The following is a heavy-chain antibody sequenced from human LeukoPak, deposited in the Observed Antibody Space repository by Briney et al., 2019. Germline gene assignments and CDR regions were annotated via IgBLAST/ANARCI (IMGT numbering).Heavy chain of an antibody. Sequence: SETLSLTCTVSGRSVSVYYWSWLREPPGKGLEWIAYISHSGNTNYNPSLKSRVTISKDTSKNQFSLRLNSVTAADTAVYHCARGAGWYEYWGQGTLVTVSS. D-gene: IGHD6-19*01. CDR1: GRSVSVYY. J-gene: IGHJ4*02. V-gene: IGHV4-59*02. CDR3: ARGAGWYEY. CDR2: ISHSGNT.